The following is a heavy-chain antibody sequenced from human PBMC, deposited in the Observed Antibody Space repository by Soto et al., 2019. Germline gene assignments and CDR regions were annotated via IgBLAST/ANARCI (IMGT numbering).Heavy chain of an antibody. J-gene: IGHJ5*02. V-gene: IGHV4-4*07. Sequence: QVQLQASGPGLVKPSETLSLTCTVSGASMNSYHWSWIRQPAGKGLEWIGHIHSSGSTNYNPSLKIRVTMSVDTSKNQFSLMLMSLTAADTAVYYCARDQGVAAAGITWFDPWGQGALVTVSS. CDR3: ARDQGVAAAGITWFDP. CDR1: GASMNSYH. CDR2: IHSSGST. D-gene: IGHD6-13*01.